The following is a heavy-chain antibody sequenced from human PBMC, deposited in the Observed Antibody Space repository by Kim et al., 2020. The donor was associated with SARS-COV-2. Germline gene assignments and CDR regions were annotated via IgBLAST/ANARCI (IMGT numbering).Heavy chain of an antibody. D-gene: IGHD6-13*01. Sequence: GGSLRLSCAASGLTFINYAMTWVRQAPGEGLEVVSRVDSNIVIWYVDSAKGRFPISRDKSKNMVDLQMKSLRVEDTAEYYCVKDGCSWALDHWGHGTLAT. CDR3: VKDGCSWALDH. CDR1: GLTFINYA. CDR2: VDSNIVI. V-gene: IGHV3-23*01. J-gene: IGHJ4*01.